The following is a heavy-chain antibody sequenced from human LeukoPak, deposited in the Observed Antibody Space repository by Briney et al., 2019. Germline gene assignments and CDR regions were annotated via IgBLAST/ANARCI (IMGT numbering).Heavy chain of an antibody. CDR3: ARDRAYYYDI. CDR2: ISSSSSTI. CDR1: GFTFSTYS. J-gene: IGHJ3*02. V-gene: IGHV3-48*04. Sequence: PGGSLRLSCAASGFTFSTYSMNWVRQAPGKGLEWVSYISSSSSTIYYADSVKGRFTISRDNAKNSLYLQMNSLRAEDTAVYYCARDRAYYYDIWGQGTTVTVSS. D-gene: IGHD3-10*01.